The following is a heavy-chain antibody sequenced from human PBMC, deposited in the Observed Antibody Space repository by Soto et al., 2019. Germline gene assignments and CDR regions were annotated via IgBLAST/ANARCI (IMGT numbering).Heavy chain of an antibody. D-gene: IGHD2-15*01. Sequence: SETLSLTCTVSGGSISSGGYYWSWIRQHPGKGLEWIGYIYYSGSTYYNPSLKSRVTISVDTSKNQFSLKLSSVTAADTAVYYCARGGGCSGGSCYFDYWGQGTLVTLSS. V-gene: IGHV4-31*03. J-gene: IGHJ4*02. CDR2: IYYSGST. CDR1: GGSISSGGYY. CDR3: ARGGGCSGGSCYFDY.